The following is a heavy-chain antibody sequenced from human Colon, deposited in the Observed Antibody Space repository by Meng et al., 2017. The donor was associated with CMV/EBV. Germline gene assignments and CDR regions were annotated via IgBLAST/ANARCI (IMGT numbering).Heavy chain of an antibody. CDR3: AREVYDSRGYSWDF. V-gene: IGHV3-21*01. J-gene: IGHJ4*02. Sequence: GESLKIPCAASGFTLSSYTMNWVRQAPGEGLEWVSSISSSSSYVLFADSVKGRFTTSRDNGNNSLYLQMNSLRVEDTAVYYCAREVYDSRGYSWDFWGQGTLVTVSS. CDR2: ISSSSSYV. CDR1: GFTLSSYT. D-gene: IGHD3-22*01.